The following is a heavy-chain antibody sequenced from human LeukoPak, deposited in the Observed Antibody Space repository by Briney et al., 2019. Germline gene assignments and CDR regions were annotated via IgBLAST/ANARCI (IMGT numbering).Heavy chain of an antibody. D-gene: IGHD2-21*01. V-gene: IGHV4-34*01. CDR1: GGSFSGYY. J-gene: IGHJ6*03. CDR2: LNDGGST. Sequence: SESLSRTSSVYGGSFSGYYWNWIRQRPGKGSEWRGDLNDGGSTNYTPSLKSRVTISVDTSKNPFSLHLSSVTAEDTAVYYCARESHMSTGYMDVWGQGTTVTVSS. CDR3: ARESHMSTGYMDV.